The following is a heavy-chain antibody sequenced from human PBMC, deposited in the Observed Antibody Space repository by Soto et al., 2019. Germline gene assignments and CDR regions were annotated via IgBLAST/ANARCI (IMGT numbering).Heavy chain of an antibody. Sequence: EVQLVESGGGLVKPGGSLRLSCTASGFTFSDAWRSWVRQAPGKGLEWVGRIKSGGPTDYAAPVKGRFTISRDDSKNTVYLQMNSLKTEDTAVYYCTWTGTNWFASWGQGTLVTVSS. CDR1: GFTFSDAW. V-gene: IGHV3-15*01. J-gene: IGHJ5*01. CDR3: TWTGTNWFAS. CDR2: IKSGGPT. D-gene: IGHD1-1*01.